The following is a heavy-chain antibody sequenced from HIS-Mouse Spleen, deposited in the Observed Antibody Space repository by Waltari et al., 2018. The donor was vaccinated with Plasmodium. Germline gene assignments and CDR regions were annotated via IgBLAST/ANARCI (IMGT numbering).Heavy chain of an antibody. Sequence: QVQLVESGGGVVQPGRSLRLSCAASGFTFNSYAMHWVRQAPGKGLEWVAVISYDGSNKYYADSVKGRFTISRDNSKNTLYLQMNSLGAEDTAVYYCARDRRLAFDYWGQGTLVTVSS. CDR2: ISYDGSNK. V-gene: IGHV3-30-3*01. J-gene: IGHJ4*02. CDR1: GFTFNSYA. D-gene: IGHD2-15*01. CDR3: ARDRRLAFDY.